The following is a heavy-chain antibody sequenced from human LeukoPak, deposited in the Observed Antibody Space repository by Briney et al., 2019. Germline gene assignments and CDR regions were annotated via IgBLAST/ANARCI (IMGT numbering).Heavy chain of an antibody. Sequence: GESLKISCKGSGYSFTSYWIGWVRQMPGKGLEWMGIIYPGDSDTRYSPSFQGQVTISADKSISTAYLQWSSLKASDTAMYYCARVVTVADKPNWFDPWGQGTLVTVSS. V-gene: IGHV5-51*01. CDR3: ARVVTVADKPNWFDP. J-gene: IGHJ5*02. CDR1: GYSFTSYW. CDR2: IYPGDSDT. D-gene: IGHD1-14*01.